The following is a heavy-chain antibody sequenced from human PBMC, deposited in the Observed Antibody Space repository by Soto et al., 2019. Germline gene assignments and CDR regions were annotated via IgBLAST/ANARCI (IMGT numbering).Heavy chain of an antibody. V-gene: IGHV1-2*02. J-gene: IGHJ6*02. CDR3: ARGLITMVRGVISYYYYYGMDV. D-gene: IGHD3-10*01. CDR1: GYTFTGYY. CDR2: INPNSGGT. Sequence: ASVKVSCKASGYTFTGYYMHWVRQAPGQGLEWMGWINPNSGGTNYAQKFQGRVTMTRNTSISTAYMELSSLRSEDTAVYYCARGLITMVRGVISYYYYYGMDVWGQGTTVTVSS.